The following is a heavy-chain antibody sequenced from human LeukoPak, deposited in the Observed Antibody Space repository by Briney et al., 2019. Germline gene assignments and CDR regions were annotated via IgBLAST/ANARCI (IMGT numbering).Heavy chain of an antibody. J-gene: IGHJ6*03. CDR3: ATPLDLDYGGNTPSYYYYMDV. D-gene: IGHD4-23*01. CDR1: GGTFSSYA. V-gene: IGHV1-69*05. CDR2: IIPIFGTA. Sequence: SVKVSFKASGGTFSSYAISWVRQAPGQGLEWMGGIIPIFGTANYAQKFQGSVTITTDESTSTAYMELSSLRSEDTAVYYCATPLDLDYGGNTPSYYYYMDVWGKGTTVTVSS.